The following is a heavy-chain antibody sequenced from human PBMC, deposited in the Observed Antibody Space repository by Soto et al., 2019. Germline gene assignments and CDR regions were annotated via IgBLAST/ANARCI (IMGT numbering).Heavy chain of an antibody. CDR3: ARDMPYGAGSLAGCDY. CDR1: GVSITCSY. V-gene: IGHV4-59*01. J-gene: IGHJ4*02. Sequence: PSETLSLTCSVSGVSITCSYWGWIRQPPWKTLEWIGYVYHSGTTTYNPSLKSRVSISVDTSKNQFSLRLTSVIAADTAVYYCARDMPYGAGSLAGCDYWGQGILVTVSS. D-gene: IGHD1-26*01. CDR2: VYHSGTT.